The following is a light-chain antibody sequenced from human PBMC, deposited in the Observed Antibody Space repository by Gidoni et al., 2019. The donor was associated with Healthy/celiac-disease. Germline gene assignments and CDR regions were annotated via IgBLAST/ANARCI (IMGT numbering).Light chain of an antibody. V-gene: IGLV3-25*02. CDR1: ALPKQY. Sequence: SYELTQPPSVSVSPGQTASITCSGDALPKQYAYWYQQKPGQAPVLVIYKDSERPSGIPERFSGSSSGTTVTLTISGVQAEDEADYYCQSADSSGTYPGVVFGGGTKLTVL. CDR2: KDS. J-gene: IGLJ2*01. CDR3: QSADSSGTYPGVV.